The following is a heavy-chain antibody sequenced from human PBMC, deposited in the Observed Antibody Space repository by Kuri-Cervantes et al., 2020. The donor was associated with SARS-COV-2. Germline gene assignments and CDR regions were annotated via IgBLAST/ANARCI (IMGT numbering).Heavy chain of an antibody. V-gene: IGHV3-33*08. CDR2: IWYDGSNK. J-gene: IGHJ6*02. CDR1: GFTFSSYG. Sequence: GESLKISCAASGFTFSSYGMHWVRQAPGKGLEWVAVIWYDGSNKYYADSVKGRFTISRDNSKNTLYLQMNSLRAEDTAVSYCARELYSNPYYYYGMDVWGQGTTVTVSS. D-gene: IGHD4-11*01. CDR3: ARELYSNPYYYYGMDV.